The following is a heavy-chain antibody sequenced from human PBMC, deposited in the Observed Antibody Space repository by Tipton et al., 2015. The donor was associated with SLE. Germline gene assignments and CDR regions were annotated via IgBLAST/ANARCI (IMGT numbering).Heavy chain of an antibody. D-gene: IGHD6-19*01. CDR2: IWYDGSSK. V-gene: IGHV3-33*08. CDR1: GFTFSSYG. J-gene: IGHJ4*02. Sequence: SLRLSCAASGFTFSSYGMHWVRQAPGKGLEWVAAIWYDGSSKYYADFLKGRFTLPRDNSKNTLYLQMSSLRAEDTAVYYCARDRDYSSGWGYFDYWGQGTLVTVSS. CDR3: ARDRDYSSGWGYFDY.